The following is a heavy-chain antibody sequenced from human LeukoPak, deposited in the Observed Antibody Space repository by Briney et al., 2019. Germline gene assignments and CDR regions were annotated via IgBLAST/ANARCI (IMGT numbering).Heavy chain of an antibody. D-gene: IGHD2-21*02. Sequence: SETLSLTCAVYGGSFSGYYWSWIRQPPGKGLEWIGEINHSGSTNYNPSLKSRVTISVDTSKNQFSLKLSSVTAADTAVYYCARDLVLNPYCGGDCYSLWGQGTLVTVSS. CDR1: GGSFSGYY. CDR3: ARDLVLNPYCGGDCYSL. CDR2: INHSGST. V-gene: IGHV4-34*01. J-gene: IGHJ4*02.